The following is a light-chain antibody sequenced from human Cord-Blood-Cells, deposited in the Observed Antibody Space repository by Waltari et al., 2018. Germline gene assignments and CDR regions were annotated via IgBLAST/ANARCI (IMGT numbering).Light chain of an antibody. CDR3: QQRSNWLT. V-gene: IGKV3-11*01. Sequence: EIVLTQSPATLSLSPGERATLPCRASQSVSSYLDWYQQKPGQAPRLLIYDASNRATGIPARFSGSGSGTDFTLTISSLEPEDFAVYYCQQRSNWLTFGGGTKVEIK. J-gene: IGKJ4*01. CDR1: QSVSSY. CDR2: DAS.